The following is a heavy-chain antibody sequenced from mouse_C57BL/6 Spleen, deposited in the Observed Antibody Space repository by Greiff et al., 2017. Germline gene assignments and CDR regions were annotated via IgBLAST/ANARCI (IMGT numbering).Heavy chain of an antibody. CDR3: ARLGDGYSYFDY. CDR1: GYTFTSYG. D-gene: IGHD2-3*01. Sequence: VNVVESGAELARPGASVKLSCKASGYTFTSYGISWVKQRTGQGLEWIGEIYPRSGNTYYNEKFKGKATLTADKSSSTAYMELRSLTSEDSAVYFCARLGDGYSYFDYWGQGTTLTVSS. V-gene: IGHV1-81*01. CDR2: IYPRSGNT. J-gene: IGHJ2*01.